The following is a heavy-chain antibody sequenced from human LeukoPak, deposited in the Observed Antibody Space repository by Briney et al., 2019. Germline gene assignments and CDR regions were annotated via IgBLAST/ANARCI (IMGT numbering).Heavy chain of an antibody. V-gene: IGHV1-2*02. CDR1: GYTFTGYY. D-gene: IGHD6-13*01. CDR2: INPNSGGT. Sequence: ASVKVSCKASGYTFTGYYMHWVRQAPGQGLEWMGWINPNSGGTNYAQKFRGRVTMTRDTSISTAYMELSRLRSDDTAVYYCARATEDIAAAELDYWGQGTLVTVSS. CDR3: ARATEDIAAAELDY. J-gene: IGHJ4*02.